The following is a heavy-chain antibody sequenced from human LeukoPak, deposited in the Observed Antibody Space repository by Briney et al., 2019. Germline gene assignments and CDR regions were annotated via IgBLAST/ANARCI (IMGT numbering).Heavy chain of an antibody. Sequence: SETLSLTCTVSGGSISSGGYYWSWIRQPPGKGLEWSGYIYHSGSTYYNPSLKSRVTISVDRSKNQFSLKLSSVTAADTAVYYCARDLIVDCSSTSCYWSDAFDIWGQGTMVTVSS. CDR3: ARDLIVDCSSTSCYWSDAFDI. CDR2: IYHSGST. V-gene: IGHV4-30-2*01. CDR1: GGSISSGGYY. D-gene: IGHD2-2*01. J-gene: IGHJ3*02.